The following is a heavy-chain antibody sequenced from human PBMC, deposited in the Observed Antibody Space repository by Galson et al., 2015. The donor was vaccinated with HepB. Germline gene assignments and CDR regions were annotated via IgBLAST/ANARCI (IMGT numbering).Heavy chain of an antibody. CDR3: ARESSSWYEGRRFWFDP. D-gene: IGHD6-13*01. CDR2: ISAYNGNT. J-gene: IGHJ5*02. Sequence: SVKVSCKASGYTFTSYGISWVRQAPGQGLEWMGWISAYNGNTNYAQKLQGRVTMTTDTSTSTAYMELRSLRSDDTAVYYCARESSSWYEGRRFWFDPWGQGTLVTVSS. CDR1: GYTFTSYG. V-gene: IGHV1-18*01.